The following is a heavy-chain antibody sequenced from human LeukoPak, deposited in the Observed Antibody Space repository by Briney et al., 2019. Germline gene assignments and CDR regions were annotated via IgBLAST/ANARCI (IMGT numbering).Heavy chain of an antibody. CDR3: AKSSSYSVNSPSAY. V-gene: IGHV3-23*01. J-gene: IGHJ4*02. Sequence: GGSLRLSCAASGFTFSTFAMSWVRQAPGKGLEWVSTITGGGGSTYYADSVKGRFTISRDNSKNTLYLQMNSLRAEDTALYYCAKSSSYSVNSPSAYWGQGTLATVSS. D-gene: IGHD4-23*01. CDR1: GFTFSTFA. CDR2: ITGGGGST.